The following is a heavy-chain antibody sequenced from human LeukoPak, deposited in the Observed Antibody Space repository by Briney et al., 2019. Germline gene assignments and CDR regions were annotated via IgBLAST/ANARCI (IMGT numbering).Heavy chain of an antibody. D-gene: IGHD2-21*02. Sequence: SETLSLTCTVSGGSLNYYHWSWIRQPPGKTLEWIGYIYYTGGTKYNPSLKSRVTMSVDPSKNQFSLQLSSVTAADTAMYYCARYCRDGGCFDYWGQGALVTVSS. CDR1: GGSLNYYH. CDR3: ARYCRDGGCFDY. J-gene: IGHJ4*02. V-gene: IGHV4-59*01. CDR2: IYYTGGT.